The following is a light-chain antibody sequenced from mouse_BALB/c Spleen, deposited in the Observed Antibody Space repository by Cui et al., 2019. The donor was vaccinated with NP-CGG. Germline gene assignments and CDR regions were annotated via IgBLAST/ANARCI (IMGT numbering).Light chain of an antibody. V-gene: IGLV1*01. CDR1: TEAVTTSNY. CDR3: ALWYSSHWV. CDR2: GTN. J-gene: IGLJ1*01. Sequence: QAVVTHESALTTSPGETVTLTCRSITEAVTTSNYANWVQEKPDHLFTGLIGGTNNRAPGVPARFSGSLIGDKAALTITGAQTEDEAIYFCALWYSSHWVFGGGTKLTVL.